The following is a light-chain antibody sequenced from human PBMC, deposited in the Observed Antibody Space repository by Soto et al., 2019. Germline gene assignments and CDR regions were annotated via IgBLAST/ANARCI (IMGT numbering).Light chain of an antibody. Sequence: QSVLTQPAYVSGSPGPSITISCTGTSSDVGAYNYVSWYQQHPGKAPKLMIYEVSNRPSGVSDRFSGSRSGNTASLTISGLQAEDESYYFCSSYSISTAYLFGTGTKVT. CDR1: SSDVGAYNY. CDR3: SSYSISTAYL. J-gene: IGLJ1*01. CDR2: EVS. V-gene: IGLV2-14*01.